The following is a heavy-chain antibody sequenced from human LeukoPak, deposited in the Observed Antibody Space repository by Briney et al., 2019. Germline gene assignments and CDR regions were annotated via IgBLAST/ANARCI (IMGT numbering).Heavy chain of an antibody. CDR2: FHYGGST. CDR3: ARHEYQVFPPANWFDP. J-gene: IGHJ5*02. D-gene: IGHD6-6*01. V-gene: IGHV4-39*02. CDR1: GDSVSSSNFF. Sequence: PSETLSLTCTVSGDSVSSSNFFWGWIRQPPGKGLEWIGSFHYGGSTFYNPSLKSRLTISVDTSKNHFSLKLTSVTAADSAVYYCARHEYQVFPPANWFDPWGQGTLVTVSS.